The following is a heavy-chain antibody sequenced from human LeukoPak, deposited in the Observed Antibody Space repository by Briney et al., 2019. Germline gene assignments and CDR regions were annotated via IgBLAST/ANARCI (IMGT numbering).Heavy chain of an antibody. V-gene: IGHV3-74*01. Sequence: GGSLRLSCAASGFTFSSYWMSWVRQAPGKGLVWVSYINIDERITGYADSVKGRFTISRDNAENTLYLQMNSLRVEDTAIYYCFREGGDWGQGTLVTVSS. CDR3: FREGGD. J-gene: IGHJ4*02. CDR2: INIDERIT. CDR1: GFTFSSYW. D-gene: IGHD3-10*01.